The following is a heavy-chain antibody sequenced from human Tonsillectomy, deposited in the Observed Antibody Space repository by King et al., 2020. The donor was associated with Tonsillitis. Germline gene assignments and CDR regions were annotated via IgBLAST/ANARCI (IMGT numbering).Heavy chain of an antibody. J-gene: IGHJ4*02. CDR1: GFTFGSYD. CDR2: IGTAGDT. D-gene: IGHD1-26*01. Sequence: VQLVESGGGLVQPGGSLRLSCAASGFTFGSYDMHWVRQATGKGLEWVSAIGTAGDTYYPGSVKGRFTISRENAKNSLYLQMNSLRAGDTAVYYCARGIVGAGFDYWGQGTLVTVSS. CDR3: ARGIVGAGFDY. V-gene: IGHV3-13*01.